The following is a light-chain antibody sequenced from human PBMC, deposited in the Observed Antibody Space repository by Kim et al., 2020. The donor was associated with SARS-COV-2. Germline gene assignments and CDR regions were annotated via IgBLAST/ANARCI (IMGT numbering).Light chain of an antibody. CDR2: GAS. V-gene: IGKV3-15*01. Sequence: EIVMTQSPATLSVSPGERATLSCWASQSVSSNLAWYQQKPGQAPRLLIYGASTRATGIPARFSGSGSGTEFTLTISRLQSEDFAVYCCQQYNNWPPETFGQGTKLEI. CDR1: QSVSSN. CDR3: QQYNNWPPET. J-gene: IGKJ2*01.